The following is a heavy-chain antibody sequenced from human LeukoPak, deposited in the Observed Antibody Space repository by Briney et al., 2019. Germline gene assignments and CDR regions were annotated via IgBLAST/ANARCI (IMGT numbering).Heavy chain of an antibody. CDR2: ISYDGSNN. D-gene: IGHD4-17*01. J-gene: IGHJ4*02. Sequence: PGRSLRLSCAASGFTFSSYGMHWVRQAPGKGLEWVAVISYDGSNNYYADSVKGRFTISRDNSKNTLYLQMNSLRAEDTAVYYCAKGRRTVTTYSDYWGQGTLVTVSS. CDR3: AKGRRTVTTYSDY. CDR1: GFTFSSYG. V-gene: IGHV3-30*18.